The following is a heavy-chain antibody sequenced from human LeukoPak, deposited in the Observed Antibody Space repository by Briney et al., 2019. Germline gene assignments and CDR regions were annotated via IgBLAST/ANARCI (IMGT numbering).Heavy chain of an antibody. CDR2: IYPGDSDT. D-gene: IGHD3-22*01. J-gene: IGHJ4*02. V-gene: IGHV5-51*01. CDR3: ALVRYYYDSSGYIPPHY. Sequence: GESLKISCKGSGYSFTSYWIGWVRQMPGKGLEWMGLIYPGDSDTRYSPSFQGQVTISADKSISTAYLQWSSLKASDTAMYYCALVRYYYDSSGYIPPHYWGQGTLVTVSS. CDR1: GYSFTSYW.